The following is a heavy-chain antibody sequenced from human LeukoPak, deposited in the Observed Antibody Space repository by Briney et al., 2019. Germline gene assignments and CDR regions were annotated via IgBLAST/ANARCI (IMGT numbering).Heavy chain of an antibody. CDR1: GGTFSSYA. CDR3: ARGLGYCNGPSGRCLVYYYGMDV. Sequence: ASVKVSCKASGGTFSSYAISRVRQAPGQGLERMGGIIPIFGTANYAQKSQGRVTITADESTSTAYMELSSLRSEDTAVYYCARGLGYCNGPSGRCLVYYYGMDVWGKGTTVTVSS. D-gene: IGHD2-15*01. CDR2: IIPIFGTA. J-gene: IGHJ6*04. V-gene: IGHV1-69*13.